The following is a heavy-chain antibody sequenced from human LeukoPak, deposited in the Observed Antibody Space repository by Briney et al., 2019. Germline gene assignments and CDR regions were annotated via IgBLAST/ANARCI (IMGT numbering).Heavy chain of an antibody. V-gene: IGHV3-23*01. CDR2: IGASGADT. Sequence: GGSLRLSCEASGFTFSSYAMAWVRQAPGKGLDWVSVIGASGADTYYSDSAKGRFTVSRDNSKDTLFLHMSSLRAEDTAVYFCATRPRDSSGSYLGAFDGWGQGTTVTVSS. D-gene: IGHD3-22*01. J-gene: IGHJ3*01. CDR3: ATRPRDSSGSYLGAFDG. CDR1: GFTFSSYA.